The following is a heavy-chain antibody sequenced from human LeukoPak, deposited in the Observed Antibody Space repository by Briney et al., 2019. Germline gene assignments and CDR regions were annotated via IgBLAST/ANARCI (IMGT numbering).Heavy chain of an antibody. V-gene: IGHV3-21*01. D-gene: IGHD1-14*01. CDR3: AKDRLTCYYYGMDV. CDR2: ITTRSSYM. CDR1: GFTFSDYT. J-gene: IGHJ6*02. Sequence: GGSLRLSCAASGFTFSDYTMNWVRQAPGKGLEWVACITTRSSYMYYADSVKGRFTISRDNAKNSLYLQMNSLRAEDTAVYYCAKDRLTCYYYGMDVWGQGTTVTVSS.